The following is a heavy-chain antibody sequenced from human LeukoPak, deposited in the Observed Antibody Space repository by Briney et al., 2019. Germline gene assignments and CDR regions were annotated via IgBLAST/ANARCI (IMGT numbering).Heavy chain of an antibody. Sequence: SETLSLTCTVSGGSISSNDWSWSGQRPGKGLEWRGYIYYSDSTNYNTPLKSRVTISVDKSNNQYSLKLSSVTAADTTVYYCARHGRPYSGYGGSYYYGMDVWGQGTTVTVSS. CDR1: GGSISSND. J-gene: IGHJ6*02. CDR3: ARHGRPYSGYGGSYYYGMDV. CDR2: IYYSDST. D-gene: IGHD5-12*01. V-gene: IGHV4-59*08.